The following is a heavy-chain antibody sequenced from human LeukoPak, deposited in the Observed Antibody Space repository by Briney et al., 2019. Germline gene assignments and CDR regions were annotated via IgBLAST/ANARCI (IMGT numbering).Heavy chain of an antibody. Sequence: GESLKISCKGSGYSFTSYWIGWVRQMPGKGLEWMGIIYPGDSDTGYSPSFQGQVTISADKSISTAYLQWSSLKASDTAMYYCARHSNYYGSGSYYHNWFDPWGQGTLVTVSS. D-gene: IGHD3-10*01. CDR3: ARHSNYYGSGSYYHNWFDP. V-gene: IGHV5-51*01. CDR1: GYSFTSYW. CDR2: IYPGDSDT. J-gene: IGHJ5*02.